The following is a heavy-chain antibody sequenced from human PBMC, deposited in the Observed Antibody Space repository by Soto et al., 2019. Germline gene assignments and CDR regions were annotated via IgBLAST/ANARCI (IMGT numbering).Heavy chain of an antibody. CDR1: GFTLSDYE. Sequence: GGSLRLSCRASGFTLSDYEMHWVRQAPGKGLEWVSYISTGSSTIYYADSVKGRFTISRDNTENSLFLEMKSLRPEDTAVYYCARVRAGAANRYYGMDVWGQGTTVTVSS. V-gene: IGHV3-48*03. CDR2: ISTGSSTI. J-gene: IGHJ6*02. D-gene: IGHD1-26*01. CDR3: ARVRAGAANRYYGMDV.